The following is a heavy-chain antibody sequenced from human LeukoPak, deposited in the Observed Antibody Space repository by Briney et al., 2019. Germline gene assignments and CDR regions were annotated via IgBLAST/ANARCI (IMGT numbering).Heavy chain of an antibody. CDR3: ATLARGTSSLGDYFDY. Sequence: GRSLRLSCAASGFTFGTYGMHWVCQAPGKGLEWVAVIWYDGSNKYYADSVKGRFTISRDNSKNTVYLQMNSLRDEDTAVYYCATLARGTSSLGDYFDYWGQGTLVTVSS. J-gene: IGHJ4*02. CDR1: GFTFGTYG. D-gene: IGHD2-2*01. CDR2: IWYDGSNK. V-gene: IGHV3-33*01.